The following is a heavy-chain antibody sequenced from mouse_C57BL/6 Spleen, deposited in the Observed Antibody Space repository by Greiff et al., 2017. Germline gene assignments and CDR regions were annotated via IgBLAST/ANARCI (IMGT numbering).Heavy chain of an antibody. J-gene: IGHJ4*01. D-gene: IGHD4-1*01. V-gene: IGHV1-39*01. Sequence: EVQLQQSGAELMKPGASVKISCKASGYSFTGYYMEWVKQSNGNSLEWIGVIIPNYGTTSYNQKFKGKATFTVDPSSNTAYMQVNSLTTEDSAIYYCASLGNEGPMDYWGQGTTLTVSS. CDR3: ASLGNEGPMDY. CDR2: IIPNYGTT. CDR1: GYSFTGYY.